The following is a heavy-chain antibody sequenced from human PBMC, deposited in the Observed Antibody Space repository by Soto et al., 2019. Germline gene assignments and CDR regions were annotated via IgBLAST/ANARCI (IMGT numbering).Heavy chain of an antibody. CDR2: IWYDGSNK. V-gene: IGHV3-33*08. CDR3: ARWGNNKKLQY. D-gene: IGHD3-16*01. Sequence: VGSLRLSCASSVFTFSSESMIWLRHAPGKCLEWVAVIWYDGSNKYYADSVEGRFTISRDNSKHTLYLQMNTLRAEDTAVYYCARWGNNKKLQYWGQATLVNVS. CDR1: VFTFSSES. J-gene: IGHJ4*02.